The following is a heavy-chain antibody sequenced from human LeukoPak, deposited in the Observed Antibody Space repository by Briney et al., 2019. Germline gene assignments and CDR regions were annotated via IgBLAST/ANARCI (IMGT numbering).Heavy chain of an antibody. CDR2: INHSGST. CDR1: GGSFSGYY. D-gene: IGHD1-1*01. CDR3: ARGGYYYFDY. V-gene: IGHV4-34*01. J-gene: IGHJ4*02. Sequence: SETLSLTCAVYGGSFSGYYWSWIRQPPGKGLEWIGEINHSGSTNYNPSLKSRVTISVDTSKNQFSLKLSSVTAADTAVYYCARGGYYYFDYWGQGTLVTVSS.